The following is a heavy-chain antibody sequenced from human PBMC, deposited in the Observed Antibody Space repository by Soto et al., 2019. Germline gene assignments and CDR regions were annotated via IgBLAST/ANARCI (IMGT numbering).Heavy chain of an antibody. D-gene: IGHD3-22*01. CDR1: GFTFSDYY. Sequence: VQLEESGGGLVKTSRSLRIACAASGFTFSDYYMSWVRQAPGKGLEWVSYISSSGNTIYYADSVKGRFTISRDNAKNSVYLQMNSLRAEDTALYFCAKMSSENYYDPVFSWGQGTLVTVSS. CDR3: AKMSSENYYDPVFS. CDR2: ISSSGNTI. J-gene: IGHJ4*02. V-gene: IGHV3-11*01.